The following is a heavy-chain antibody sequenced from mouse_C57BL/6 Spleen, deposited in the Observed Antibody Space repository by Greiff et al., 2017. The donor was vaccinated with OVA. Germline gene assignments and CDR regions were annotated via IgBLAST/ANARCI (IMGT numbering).Heavy chain of an antibody. CDR2: IWGGGST. CDR3: AKHKADAGAMDY. V-gene: IGHV2-9*01. Sequence: VQLVESGPGLVAPSPSLSISCTVSGFSFTGYCVDWVRQPPGKGLEWLGVIWGGGSTNYNSALMSGLGISKYNSKSQVFLKMNSLQTDDTARYYGAKHKADAGAMDYWGQGTSVTVSS. J-gene: IGHJ4*01. CDR1: GFSFTGYC. D-gene: IGHD1-3*01.